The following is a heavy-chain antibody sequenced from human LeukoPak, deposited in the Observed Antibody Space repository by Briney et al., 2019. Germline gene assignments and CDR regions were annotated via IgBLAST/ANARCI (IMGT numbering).Heavy chain of an antibody. CDR1: GFTFITSG. CDR3: AADLPNYYDRRYFQH. CDR2: IVVGSGKT. V-gene: IGHV1-58*02. J-gene: IGHJ1*01. D-gene: IGHD3-22*01. Sequence: SVKVSCKASGFTFITSGMQWVRQARGQRLEWIGWIVVGSGKTDYAQKFQERVTITRDMSTSTGHMELSSLRSEDTAVYYCAADLPNYYDRRYFQHWGQGTLVTVSS.